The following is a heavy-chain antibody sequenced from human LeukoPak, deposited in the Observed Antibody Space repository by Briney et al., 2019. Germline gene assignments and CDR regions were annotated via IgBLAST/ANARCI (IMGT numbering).Heavy chain of an antibody. CDR2: INPNSGGT. V-gene: IGHV1-2*06. CDR3: ATQPLRSYGSYYYFDY. CDR1: GYTFTGYY. Sequence: ASVKVSCKASGYTFTGYYMHWVRQAPGQGLEWMGRINPNSGGTNYAQKFQGRVTMTRDTSISTAYMELSRLRSDDTAVYYCATQPLRSYGSYYYFDYWGQGTLVTVSS. J-gene: IGHJ4*02. D-gene: IGHD5-18*01.